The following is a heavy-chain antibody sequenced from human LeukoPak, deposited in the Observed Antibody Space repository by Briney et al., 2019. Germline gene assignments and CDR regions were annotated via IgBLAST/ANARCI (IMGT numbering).Heavy chain of an antibody. CDR1: GYTFTSYD. V-gene: IGHV1-8*01. CDR3: ATDPNPYSSTSGYFDF. D-gene: IGHD6-13*01. CDR2: MNPNSGNT. Sequence: ALVKVSCKASGYTFTSYDINWVRQATGQGLEWMGWMNPNSGNTGYAQKFQGRVTITADESSNTASLDLSSLTSEDTAVYYCATDPNPYSSTSGYFDFWGQGTLVTVSS. J-gene: IGHJ4*02.